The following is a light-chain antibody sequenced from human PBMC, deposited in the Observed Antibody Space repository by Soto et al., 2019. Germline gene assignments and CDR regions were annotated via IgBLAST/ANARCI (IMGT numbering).Light chain of an antibody. CDR2: LEGSGNY. J-gene: IGLJ3*02. CDR1: RGHSSYI. CDR3: ETWDSNTRV. Sequence: QSVLTQSSSASASLGSSVKLTCTLSRGHSSYIIAWHQQQPGKAPRYFMKLEGSGNYNKGSGVPDRFSGSSSGADRYLTISNLQFEDEADYYCETWDSNTRVFGGGTKLTVL. V-gene: IGLV4-60*02.